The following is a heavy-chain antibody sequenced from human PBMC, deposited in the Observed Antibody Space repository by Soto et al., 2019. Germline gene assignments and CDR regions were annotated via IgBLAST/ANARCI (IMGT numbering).Heavy chain of an antibody. CDR2: ISYDGSNK. Sequence: QVQLVESGGGVVQPGRSLRLSCAASGFTFSSYAMHWVRQAPGKGLEWVAVISYDGSNKYYADSVKGRFTISRDNSKNTLYLQMNRLRAEDTAVYYCARNVHGGSYIRWGQGTMVTVSS. V-gene: IGHV3-30-3*01. J-gene: IGHJ3*01. CDR1: GFTFSSYA. D-gene: IGHD1-26*01. CDR3: ARNVHGGSYIR.